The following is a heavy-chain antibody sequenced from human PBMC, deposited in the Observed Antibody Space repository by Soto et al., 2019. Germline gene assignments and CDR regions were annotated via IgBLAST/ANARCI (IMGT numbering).Heavy chain of an antibody. CDR2: IWYDGSNK. Sequence: GGSLRLSCAASGFTFSSYGMHWVRQAPGKGLEWVAVIWYDGSNKYYADSVKDRFTISRDNSKNTLYLQMNSLRAEDTAVYYCARDLHYYGSANYYYGMDVWDQGTTVTVSS. CDR3: ARDLHYYGSANYYYGMDV. J-gene: IGHJ6*02. D-gene: IGHD3-10*01. V-gene: IGHV3-33*01. CDR1: GFTFSSYG.